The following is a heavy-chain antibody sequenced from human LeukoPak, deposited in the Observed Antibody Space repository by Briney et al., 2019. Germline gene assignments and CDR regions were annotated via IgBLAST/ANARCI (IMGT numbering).Heavy chain of an antibody. Sequence: PGGSLRLSCAASGFTVSNNYMRWVRQAPGKGLEWVSLIYSGGATFYADAVKGRFTISRDGSKSTLYLQMNSLKAEDTAVYYCARDPPAVAINTYAWGQGTLVTVSS. CDR2: IYSGGAT. V-gene: IGHV3-66*01. CDR1: GFTVSNNY. J-gene: IGHJ5*02. CDR3: ARDPPAVAINTYA. D-gene: IGHD6-13*01.